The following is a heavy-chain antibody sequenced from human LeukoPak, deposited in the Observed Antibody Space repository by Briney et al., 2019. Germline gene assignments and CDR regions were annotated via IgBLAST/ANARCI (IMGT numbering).Heavy chain of an antibody. D-gene: IGHD3-10*01. V-gene: IGHV4-30-4*01. Sequence: SSQTLSLTCTVSGYSISSGYFYWSWIRQPPGKGLEWIGYIYYSGNTYSNPSLKSRVSISVDTSKNQFSLRLSSVTAADTAVYYCARGREETHYSGSGTYLFDYWGQGALVTVSS. J-gene: IGHJ4*02. CDR3: ARGREETHYSGSGTYLFDY. CDR2: IYYSGNT. CDR1: GYSISSGYFY.